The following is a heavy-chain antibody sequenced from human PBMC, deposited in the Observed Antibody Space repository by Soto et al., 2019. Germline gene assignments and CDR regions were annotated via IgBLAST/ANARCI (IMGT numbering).Heavy chain of an antibody. CDR1: GFTFSSHA. D-gene: IGHD5-18*01. CDR2: ISGSGGST. J-gene: IGHJ4*02. Sequence: PGGSLRLSCAASGFTFSSHAMSWVRQAPGKGLEWVSAISGSGGSTYYADSVKGRFTISRDNSKNTPYLQMNSLRAEDTAVYYCAKDHGYSYGRDFDYWGQGTLVTVSS. CDR3: AKDHGYSYGRDFDY. V-gene: IGHV3-23*01.